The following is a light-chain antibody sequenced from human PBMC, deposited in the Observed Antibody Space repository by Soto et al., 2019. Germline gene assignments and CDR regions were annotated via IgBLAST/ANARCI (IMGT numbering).Light chain of an antibody. CDR1: QSVSSY. J-gene: IGKJ5*01. Sequence: EIVMTQSPATLSLSPGERATLSCRASQSVSSYLAWYQQKPGQAPRLLIFGASNRATGIPARFSGSGSGTDFTLTINSLEPDDFAVYYCQQRDSWPITFGQGTRLEIK. V-gene: IGKV3-11*01. CDR3: QQRDSWPIT. CDR2: GAS.